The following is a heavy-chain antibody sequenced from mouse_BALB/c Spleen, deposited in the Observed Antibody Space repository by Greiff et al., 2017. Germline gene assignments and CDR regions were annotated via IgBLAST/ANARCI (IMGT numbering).Heavy chain of an antibody. J-gene: IGHJ2*01. CDR2: ICAGGST. D-gene: IGHD3-3*01. Sequence: VKVEESGPGLVAPSQSLSITCTVSGFSLTSYGVHWVRQPPGKGLEWLGVICAGGSTNYNSALMSRLSISKDNSKSQVFLKMNSLQTDDTAMYYCARDQGWVVGYWGQGTTLTVSS. CDR3: ARDQGWVVGY. V-gene: IGHV2-9*02. CDR1: GFSLTSYG.